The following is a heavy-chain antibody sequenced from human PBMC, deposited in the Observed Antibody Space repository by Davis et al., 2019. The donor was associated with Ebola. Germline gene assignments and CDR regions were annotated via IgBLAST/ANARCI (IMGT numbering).Heavy chain of an antibody. CDR2: INPDGSQK. CDR1: GFTFSSFW. J-gene: IGHJ4*02. V-gene: IGHV3-7*01. Sequence: GESLKISCAASGFTFSSFWMSWVRQAPGKGPEWVAKINPDGSQKYYVDSVKGRFTISRDNAKNTLYLQMNSLRAEDTAVYYCATSTYLPVYWGQGTLVTVSS. D-gene: IGHD2/OR15-2a*01. CDR3: ATSTYLPVY.